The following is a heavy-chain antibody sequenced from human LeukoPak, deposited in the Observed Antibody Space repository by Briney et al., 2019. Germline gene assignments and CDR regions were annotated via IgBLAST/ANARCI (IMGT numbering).Heavy chain of an antibody. J-gene: IGHJ4*02. CDR1: GYTFTGYF. CDR2: INPNSGGT. D-gene: IGHD6-19*01. Sequence: GASVKVSCKASGYTFTGYFMHWVRQAPGQGLEWMGWINPNSGGTNYAQNSQGRVTMTRDTSISTAYMELSRLRSDDTAVYYCATALGGWYFDYWGQGTLVTVSS. CDR3: ATALGGWYFDY. V-gene: IGHV1-2*02.